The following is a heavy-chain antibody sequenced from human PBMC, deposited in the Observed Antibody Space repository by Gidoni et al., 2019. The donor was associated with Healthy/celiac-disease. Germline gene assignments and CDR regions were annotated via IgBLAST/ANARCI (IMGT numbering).Heavy chain of an antibody. CDR1: GFTFSRSS. V-gene: IGHV3-21*01. CDR2: ISSSSSYI. CDR3: ASEYCSGGSCYSEYYFDY. J-gene: IGHJ4*02. D-gene: IGHD2-15*01. Sequence: EVQLVESGGGLVKPGGSMRLCCAASGFTFSRSSSNWVRPAPGKGLELVSSISSSSSYIYYADSVKGRFTISRDNAKNSLYLQMNSLRAEDTAVYYCASEYCSGGSCYSEYYFDYWGQGTLVTVSS.